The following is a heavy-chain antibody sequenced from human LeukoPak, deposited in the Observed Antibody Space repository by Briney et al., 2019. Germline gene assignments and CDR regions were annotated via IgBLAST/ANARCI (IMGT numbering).Heavy chain of an antibody. CDR2: ISYSGSVQ. CDR1: GFTFNIFG. V-gene: IGHV3-30*03. CDR3: ARSPRDSRDWTGTLDY. Sequence: GMSLRLSCAASGFTFNIFGMHWVRQAPGKGLEWVSVISYSGSVQFYADSVKGRFTISRDDSENTVYLQMNSLRVEDTAVYYCARSPRDSRDWTGTLDYWGQGALVTVSS. D-gene: IGHD3-22*01. J-gene: IGHJ4*02.